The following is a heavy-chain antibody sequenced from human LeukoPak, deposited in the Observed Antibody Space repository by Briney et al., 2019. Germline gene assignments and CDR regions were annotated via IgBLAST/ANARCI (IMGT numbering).Heavy chain of an antibody. V-gene: IGHV1-46*01. CDR2: IDPSGGST. Sequence: ASVKVSCKASGYTFSTYYMHWVRQAPGQGLEWMGIIDPSGGSTSYAQKFQGRVTMTRDTSTSTVYMELSSLRSEDTAVYYCASVEMATTGDYWGQGTLVTVSS. D-gene: IGHD5-24*01. J-gene: IGHJ4*02. CDR3: ASVEMATTGDY. CDR1: GYTFSTYY.